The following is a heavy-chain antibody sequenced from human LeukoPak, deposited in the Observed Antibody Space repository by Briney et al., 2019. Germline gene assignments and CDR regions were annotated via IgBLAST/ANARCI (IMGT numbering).Heavy chain of an antibody. CDR2: INWDGGGT. D-gene: IGHD5-24*01. CDR1: GFTVSSNY. CDR3: ARRLDGYNYYYGMDV. V-gene: IGHV3-20*04. Sequence: QSGGSLRLSCAASGFTVSSNYMSWVRQAPGKGLEWVSDINWDGGGTGYADSVKGRFTISRDNAKNSLYLQMNSLRAEDTALYYCARRLDGYNYYYGMDVWGQGTTVTVSS. J-gene: IGHJ6*02.